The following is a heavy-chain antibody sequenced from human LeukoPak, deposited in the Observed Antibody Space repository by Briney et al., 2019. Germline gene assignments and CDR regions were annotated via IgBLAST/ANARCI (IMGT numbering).Heavy chain of an antibody. CDR1: GYTFTSYD. CDR2: MNPNSGNT. J-gene: IGHJ4*02. Sequence: KPGASVKVSCKASGYTFTSYDINWVRQATGQGLEWMGWMNPNSGNTGYAQKFQGRVTMTRNTSISTAYMELSSLRSEDTAVYYCARLFSRGSDFWSGYYTGPNDYWGQGTLVTVSS. V-gene: IGHV1-8*01. CDR3: ARLFSRGSDFWSGYYTGPNDY. D-gene: IGHD3-3*01.